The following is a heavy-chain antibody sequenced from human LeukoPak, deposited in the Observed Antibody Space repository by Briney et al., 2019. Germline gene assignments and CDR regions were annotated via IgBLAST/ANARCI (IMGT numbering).Heavy chain of an antibody. Sequence: SETLSLTCAVSGGSISSGGYSWSWIRQPPGKGLEWIGYIYYSGSTYYNPSLKSRVTISVDTSKNQFSLKLSSVTAADTAVYYCARSRGWLQSHPLGYWGQGTLVAVSS. CDR1: GGSISSGGYS. V-gene: IGHV4-30-4*07. CDR3: ARSRGWLQSHPLGY. D-gene: IGHD5-24*01. J-gene: IGHJ4*02. CDR2: IYYSGST.